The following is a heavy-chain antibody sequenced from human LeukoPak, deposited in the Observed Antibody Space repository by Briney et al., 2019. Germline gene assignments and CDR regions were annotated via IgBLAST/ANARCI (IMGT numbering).Heavy chain of an antibody. CDR2: IYPGDSDT. CDR1: GYSFTTYW. CDR3: ARLLCSSLCGDIDY. J-gene: IGHJ4*02. V-gene: IGHV5-51*01. Sequence: GESLKISCKGSGYSFTTYWIGWVRQMPGKGLEWMGIIYPGDSDTRYSPSFQGQVTISADKSLSTAYLQWSSLKASDTAIYYCARLLCSSLCGDIDYWGQGTLVTVSS. D-gene: IGHD3-10*02.